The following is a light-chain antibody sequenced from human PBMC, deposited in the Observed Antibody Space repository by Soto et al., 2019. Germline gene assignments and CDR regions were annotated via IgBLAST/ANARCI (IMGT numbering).Light chain of an antibody. V-gene: IGKV3-15*01. CDR2: ATS. CDR3: QHYNTWPIT. J-gene: IGKJ5*01. CDR1: QSVSSN. Sequence: EIVLTQSPATLSLSPGERATLSCRASQSVSSNLAWYQQKPGQAPRLLMYATSTRATGIPARFSGSGSGTEFTLTISSLQSEDFAVYYCQHYNTWPITFGQGTRLEIK.